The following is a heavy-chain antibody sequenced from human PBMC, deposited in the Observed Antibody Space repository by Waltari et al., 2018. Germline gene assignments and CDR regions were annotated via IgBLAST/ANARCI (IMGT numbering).Heavy chain of an antibody. J-gene: IGHJ4*02. Sequence: GPGLVKPSGTLSLTCAVSGGSLRSTNWWSWVRQPPGRGLEWIGEIYHNGSTSYNPSLGRRVTVSVDKSKNQFSLKVTSVTAADTAVYYCARDAIRAALDHWGPGILVTVSS. CDR3: ARDAIRAALDH. CDR2: IYHNGST. V-gene: IGHV4-4*02. D-gene: IGHD6-25*01. CDR1: GGSLRSTNW.